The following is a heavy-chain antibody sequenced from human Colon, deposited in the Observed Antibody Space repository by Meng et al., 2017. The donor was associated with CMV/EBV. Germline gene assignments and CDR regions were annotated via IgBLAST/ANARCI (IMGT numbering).Heavy chain of an antibody. J-gene: IGHJ4*02. D-gene: IGHD3-10*01. CDR1: GYTFTSYY. Sequence: ASVKVSCKASGYTFTSYYIHWVRQAPGQGLEWMGMINPSGGSTRYSHKFQDRITMTRDTSTSTVYMNLGGLRSDDTAVYYCARDNPQPRWGWSGSPAEYWGGGSLVTVSS. CDR3: ARDNPQPRWGWSGSPAEY. CDR2: INPSGGST. V-gene: IGHV1-46*01.